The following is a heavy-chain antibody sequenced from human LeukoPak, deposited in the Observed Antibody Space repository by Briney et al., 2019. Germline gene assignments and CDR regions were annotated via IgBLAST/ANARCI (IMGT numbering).Heavy chain of an antibody. Sequence: PGGSLRLSCAASGFTFSSYWMSWVRQAPGKGLEWVANIKQDGSEKYYVDSVKGRFTISRDNAKNSLYLQMNSLRAEDTAVYYCARQYYDFWSGLPRLVRRPYYMDVWGKGTTVTVSS. CDR3: ARQYYDFWSGLPRLVRRPYYMDV. V-gene: IGHV3-7*01. J-gene: IGHJ6*03. CDR2: IKQDGSEK. D-gene: IGHD3-3*01. CDR1: GFTFSSYW.